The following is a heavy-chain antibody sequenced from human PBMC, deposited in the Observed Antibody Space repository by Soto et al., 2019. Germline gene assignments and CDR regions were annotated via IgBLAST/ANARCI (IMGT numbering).Heavy chain of an antibody. CDR2: TYFRSKWYN. D-gene: IGHD3-9*01. J-gene: IGHJ5*02. V-gene: IGHV6-1*01. CDR1: GDSVSSNTAA. CDR3: ARVSFDHFVHWFDP. Sequence: PSQTLSLTCAISGDSVSSNTAAWNCIRQSPSRGLEWLGRTYFRSKWYNDYAISVKSRITINPDTSKNQFSLLLNSVTPEDTAVYYCARVSFDHFVHWFDPWGQGTLVTVSS.